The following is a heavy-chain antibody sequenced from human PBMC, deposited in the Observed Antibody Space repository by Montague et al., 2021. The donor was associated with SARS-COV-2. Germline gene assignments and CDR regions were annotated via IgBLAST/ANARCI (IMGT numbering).Heavy chain of an antibody. Sequence: CAISGDSVSRTRATGDGSRRSRSSASELLGRTYYSSKWYNDYAESVKSRITIDPDTSKHQFSLHLNSVTPEDTAVYYCARIPVGSKYYFDFWGQGTLVTVSS. J-gene: IGHJ4*02. CDR3: ARIPVGSKYYFDF. V-gene: IGHV6-1*01. D-gene: IGHD2-2*01. CDR1: GDSVSRTRAT. CDR2: TYYSSKWYN.